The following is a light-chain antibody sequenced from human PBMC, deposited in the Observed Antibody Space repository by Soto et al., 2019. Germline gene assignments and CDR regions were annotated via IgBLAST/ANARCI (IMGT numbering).Light chain of an antibody. J-gene: IGKJ5*01. CDR3: QQRSNWPSIT. V-gene: IGKV3-11*01. CDR2: DAS. CDR1: QSVSSK. Sequence: EIVMTQSPATLSVSAGERATLSCRASQSVSSKLAWYQQKPGQAPRLLIYDASNRATGIPARFSGSGSGTDFTLTINSLETEDFAVYYCQQRSNWPSITFGQGTRLEIK.